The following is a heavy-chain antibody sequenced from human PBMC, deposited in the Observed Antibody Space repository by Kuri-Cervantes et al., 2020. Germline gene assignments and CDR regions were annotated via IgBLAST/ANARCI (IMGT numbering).Heavy chain of an antibody. J-gene: IGHJ5*02. CDR1: GGSFSGYY. CDR2: IYTSGST. V-gene: IGHV4-4*07. Sequence: SETLSLTCAVYGGSFSGYYWSWIRQPAGKGLEWIGRIYTSGSTNYNPSLKSRVTISVDTSKNQFSLKLSSVTAADTAVYYCAREPPPSYYYDISPLDPWGQGTLVTVSS. CDR3: AREPPPSYYYDISPLDP. D-gene: IGHD3-22*01.